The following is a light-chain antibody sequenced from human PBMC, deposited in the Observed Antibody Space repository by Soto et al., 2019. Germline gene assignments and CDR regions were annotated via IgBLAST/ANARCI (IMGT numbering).Light chain of an antibody. CDR2: EVS. CDR1: SSDVGGYNY. J-gene: IGLJ2*01. CDR3: SSFAGNNNLV. Sequence: QSALTQPTSASGSPGQSVTISCTGTSSDVGGYNYVSWYQQHPGKAPKLMISEVSKRPSGDPDSFSGSKSGNTAYLTVSGVQADDEADYYCSSFAGNNNLVFGGGTKLTVL. V-gene: IGLV2-8*01.